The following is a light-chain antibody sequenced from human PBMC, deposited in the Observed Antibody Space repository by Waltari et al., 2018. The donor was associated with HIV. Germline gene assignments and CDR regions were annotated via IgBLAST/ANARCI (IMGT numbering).Light chain of an antibody. CDR2: DVS. V-gene: IGLV2-23*02. Sequence: QSALTQPASVSGSPGQSITISCTGTSSDVGGYNYVSWYQQQPGKAPTVMIYDVSTRPSGVSNRFSGSKSGNTASLTISGLQAEDEADYYCCSYVGSSTWVFGGGTKLTVL. J-gene: IGLJ3*02. CDR3: CSYVGSSTWV. CDR1: SSDVGGYNY.